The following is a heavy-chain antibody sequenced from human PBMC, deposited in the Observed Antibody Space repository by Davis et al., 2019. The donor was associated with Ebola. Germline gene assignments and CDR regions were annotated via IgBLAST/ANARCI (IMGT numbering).Heavy chain of an antibody. V-gene: IGHV3-23*01. Sequence: PGGSLRLSCAASGFTFSSYAMSWVRQAPGKGLEWVSAISGSGGSTYYADSVKGRFTISRDNSKNTLYLQMNSLRAEDTAVYYCAKDRGRRAAGPTAGLGAFDIWGQGTMVTVSS. CDR3: AKDRGRRAAGPTAGLGAFDI. D-gene: IGHD6-13*01. J-gene: IGHJ3*02. CDR2: ISGSGGST. CDR1: GFTFSSYA.